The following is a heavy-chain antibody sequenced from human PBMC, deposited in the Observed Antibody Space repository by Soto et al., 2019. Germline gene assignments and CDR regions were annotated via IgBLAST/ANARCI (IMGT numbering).Heavy chain of an antibody. Sequence: PSETLSLTCTVSGGSISSGDYYWSWIRQPPGKGLEWVSTISGSGGSTYYADSVKGRFTISRDNSKNTLYLQMNSLRAEDTAVYYCAKDQGSSWYEIDYWGQGTLVTVSS. CDR2: ISGSGGST. D-gene: IGHD6-13*01. J-gene: IGHJ4*02. CDR1: GGSISSGDYY. CDR3: AKDQGSSWYEIDY. V-gene: IGHV3-23*01.